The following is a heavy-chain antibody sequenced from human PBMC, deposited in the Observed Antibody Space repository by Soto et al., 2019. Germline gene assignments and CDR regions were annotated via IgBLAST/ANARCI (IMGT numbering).Heavy chain of an antibody. CDR2: INPGGGST. Sequence: QVQLVQSGAEVKRPGASMKLSCKASGYTFTRYYVHWVRQAPGQGLEWVGLINPGGGSTLYAQKFQSRVAMTRDTSTTTVYMELNSLRSEYTAVYYCAREGANNDYDSKLDLWGQGTLVTVPS. CDR3: AREGANNDYDSKLDL. CDR1: GYTFTRYY. D-gene: IGHD3-22*01. V-gene: IGHV1-46*03. J-gene: IGHJ5*02.